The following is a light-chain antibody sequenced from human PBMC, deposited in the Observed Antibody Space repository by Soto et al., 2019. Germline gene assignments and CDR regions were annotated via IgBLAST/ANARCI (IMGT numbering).Light chain of an antibody. CDR2: EVS. J-gene: IGLJ1*01. V-gene: IGLV2-14*01. CDR3: SSYTSSHFEG. CDR1: SSDVGGYNY. Sequence: QSSLAQPASVSGSPGQSITISCTGTSSDVGGYNYVSWYQQHPGKAPKLMIYEVSNRPSGVSNRSSGSKSGNTASLTISGLQAEDEADYYCSSYTSSHFEGVVTGTKVTV.